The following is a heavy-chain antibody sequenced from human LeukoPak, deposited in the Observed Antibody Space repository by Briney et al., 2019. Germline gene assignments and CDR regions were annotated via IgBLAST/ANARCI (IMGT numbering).Heavy chain of an antibody. CDR1: GGSVSSGSYY. Sequence: SETLSLTCTVSGGSVSSGSYYWSWIRQPPGKGLEWIGYIYYSGSAKYNPSLKSRVTISVDTSKNQFSLKLTSVTAADTAVYYCARGFGDWGLSWFDPWGQGTLVAVSS. CDR3: ARGFGDWGLSWFDP. D-gene: IGHD3-10*01. J-gene: IGHJ5*02. V-gene: IGHV4-61*01. CDR2: IYYSGSA.